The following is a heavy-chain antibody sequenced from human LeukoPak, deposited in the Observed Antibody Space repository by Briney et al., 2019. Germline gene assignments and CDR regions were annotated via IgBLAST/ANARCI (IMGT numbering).Heavy chain of an antibody. CDR2: IYTTGSA. V-gene: IGHV4-61*02. Sequence: PSETLSLTCTVSGGSISSGSYYWSWLRQPAGKGLEWIGRIYTTGSANYNPSLKSRVTISVDRSKNQFSLKLSSVTAADTAVYYCARSAPGRAAPFDYWGQGTLLTVSS. D-gene: IGHD6-13*01. CDR3: ARSAPGRAAPFDY. CDR1: GGSISSGSYY. J-gene: IGHJ4*02.